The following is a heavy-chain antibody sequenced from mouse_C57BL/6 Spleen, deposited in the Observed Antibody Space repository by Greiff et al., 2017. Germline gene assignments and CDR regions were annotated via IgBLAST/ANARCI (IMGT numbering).Heavy chain of an antibody. Sequence: VQLQQPGAELVKPGASVKMSCKASGYTFTSYWITWVKQRPGQGLEWIGDIYPGSGSTNYNEKYKSKATLTVDTSSSTAYMQLSSLTSEDSAVYYCARFNYDYGMDYWGQGTSVTVSS. CDR2: IYPGSGST. V-gene: IGHV1-55*01. CDR1: GYTFTSYW. J-gene: IGHJ4*01. CDR3: ARFNYDYGMDY. D-gene: IGHD2-4*01.